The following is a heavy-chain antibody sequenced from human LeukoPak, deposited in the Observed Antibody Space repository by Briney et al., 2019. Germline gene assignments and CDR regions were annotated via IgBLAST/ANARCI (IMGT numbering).Heavy chain of an antibody. J-gene: IGHJ4*02. D-gene: IGHD3-16*01. CDR1: GFTFSSYA. CDR3: AKDRIMITFGGVKGRYFDY. V-gene: IGHV3-23*01. Sequence: GGSLRLSCAASGFTFSSYAMSWVRQAPGKGLEWVSAISGSGGSTYYADSVKGQFTISRDNSKNTLYLQMNSLRAEDTAVYYCAKDRIMITFGGVKGRYFDYWGQGTLVTVSS. CDR2: ISGSGGST.